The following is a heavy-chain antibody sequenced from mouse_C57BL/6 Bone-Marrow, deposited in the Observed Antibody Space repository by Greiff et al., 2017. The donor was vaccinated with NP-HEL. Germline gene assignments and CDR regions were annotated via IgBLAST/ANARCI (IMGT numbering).Heavy chain of an antibody. CDR2: IDPSDSYT. V-gene: IGHV1-59*01. Sequence: QVQLQQPGAELVRPGTSVKLSCKASGYTFTSYWMHWVKQRPGQGLEWIGVIDPSDSYTNYNQKLTGKATLTVDTSSSTAYMQLSSLTSEDSAVYYCARGSNYGFAYWGQGTLVTVSA. CDR1: GYTFTSYW. D-gene: IGHD2-5*01. CDR3: ARGSNYGFAY. J-gene: IGHJ3*01.